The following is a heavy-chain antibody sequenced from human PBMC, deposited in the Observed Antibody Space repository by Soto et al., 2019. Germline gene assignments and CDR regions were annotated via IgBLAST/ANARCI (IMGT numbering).Heavy chain of an antibody. D-gene: IGHD1-26*01. CDR1: GGSISSSSYY. Sequence: PSETLSLTCTVSGGSISSSSYYWGWIRQPPGKGLAWIGSIYYSGSTYYNPSLKSRVTISVDTSKNQFSLKLSSVTAADTAVYYCARTLVGATDNYYSSYGMDVWGQGTMVTVSS. CDR2: IYYSGST. CDR3: ARTLVGATDNYYSSYGMDV. V-gene: IGHV4-39*01. J-gene: IGHJ6*02.